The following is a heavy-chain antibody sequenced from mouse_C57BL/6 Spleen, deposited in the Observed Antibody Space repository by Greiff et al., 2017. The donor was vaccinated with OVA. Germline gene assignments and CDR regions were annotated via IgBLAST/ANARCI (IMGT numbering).Heavy chain of an antibody. V-gene: IGHV1-64*01. D-gene: IGHD2-12*01. CDR1: GYTFTSYW. CDR3: ARSYSRYFDV. Sequence: VQLQQSGAELVKPGASVKLSCKASGYTFTSYWMHWVKQRPGQGLEWIGMIHPNSGSTNYNEKFKSKATLTVDKSSSTAYMQLSSLTSEDSAVYYCARSYSRYFDVWGTGTTVTVSS. CDR2: IHPNSGST. J-gene: IGHJ1*03.